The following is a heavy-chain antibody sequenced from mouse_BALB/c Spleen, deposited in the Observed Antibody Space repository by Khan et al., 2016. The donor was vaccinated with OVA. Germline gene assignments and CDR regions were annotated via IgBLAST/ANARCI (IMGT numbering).Heavy chain of an antibody. CDR2: ISYSGGP. V-gene: IGHV3-2*02. CDR3: ERGNYYGYYFDY. Sequence: EVQLQESGPGLVKPSQSLSLTCTVTGYSITSGYAWNWIRQFPGNKLEWMGYISYSGGPSYNPSLKSRISITRDTSKNQFFLQLNSVTTEDTATYYCERGNYYGYYFDYWGQGTPLTVSS. J-gene: IGHJ2*01. CDR1: GYSITSGYA. D-gene: IGHD1-1*01.